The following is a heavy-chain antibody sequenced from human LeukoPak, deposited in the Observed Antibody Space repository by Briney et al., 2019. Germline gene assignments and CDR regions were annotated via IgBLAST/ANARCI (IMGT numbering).Heavy chain of an antibody. Sequence: SETLFLTCTVSGDSISSNYWSWIRQPPGKGLEWIGYVHYSGTTDYNPSLKSRVTISLDTSKNQFFLRLSSMTAADTAVYSCARGSPVGQDWGQGTLVTVSS. J-gene: IGHJ4*02. CDR2: VHYSGTT. D-gene: IGHD1-26*01. CDR1: GDSISSNY. CDR3: ARGSPVGQD. V-gene: IGHV4-59*01.